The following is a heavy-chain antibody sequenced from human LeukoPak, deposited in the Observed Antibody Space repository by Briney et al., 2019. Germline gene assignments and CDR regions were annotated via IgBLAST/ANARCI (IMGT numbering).Heavy chain of an antibody. CDR3: AKDRLLNCRGDCYIFDY. CDR1: GFTFRDYD. D-gene: IGHD2-21*02. J-gene: IGHJ4*02. CDR2: ISGSGDST. V-gene: IGHV3-23*01. Sequence: PGGSLRLSCAASGFTFRDYDMTWIRQTPGKGLEWVSSISGSGDSTFYADSVKGRFSISRDNSKNTLYLQVNGLRTEDTAVYYCAKDRLLNCRGDCYIFDYWGQGTVVTVSS.